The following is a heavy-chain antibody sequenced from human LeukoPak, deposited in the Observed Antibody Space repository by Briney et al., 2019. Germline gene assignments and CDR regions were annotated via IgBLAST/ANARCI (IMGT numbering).Heavy chain of an antibody. D-gene: IGHD2-2*02. J-gene: IGHJ4*02. CDR3: AREMEYQLLYQGGY. CDR1: GYTFTAYH. Sequence: ASVKVSCKTSGYTFTAYHIHWVRQAPGQGLEWMGWINPNSGGTNYAQKFQGRVTMTRDTSISTAYMELSRLRSDDTAVYYCAREMEYQLLYQGGYWGQGTLVTVSS. CDR2: INPNSGGT. V-gene: IGHV1-2*02.